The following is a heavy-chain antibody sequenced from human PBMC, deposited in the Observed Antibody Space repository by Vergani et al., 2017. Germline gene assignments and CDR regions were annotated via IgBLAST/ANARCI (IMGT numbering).Heavy chain of an antibody. CDR1: GGTFSSYA. D-gene: IGHD6-13*01. J-gene: IGHJ5*02. CDR3: AFRIAAAGTVWFDP. Sequence: QVQLVQSGAEVKKPGASVKVSCKASGGTFSSYAISWVRQAPGQGLEWMGRFIPILGIANYAQKFQGRVTITADKSTSTAYMELSSLRSEDTAVYYCAFRIAAAGTVWFDPWGQGTLVTVSS. V-gene: IGHV1-69*04. CDR2: FIPILGIA.